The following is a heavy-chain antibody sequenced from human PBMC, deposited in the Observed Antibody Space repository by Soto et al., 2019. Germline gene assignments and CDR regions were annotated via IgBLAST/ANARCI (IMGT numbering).Heavy chain of an antibody. CDR1: GGSISGSTFY. J-gene: IGHJ6*03. V-gene: IGHV4-39*01. CDR2: IYYSGST. Sequence: SETLSLTCTVSGGSISGSTFYWAWIRQPPGKGLEWIGNIYYSGSTYYNPSLKSRVTISVDTSKNQFSVKLSSVTAADTAVYYCARHVRGGCSGGSCYYFYMDVWGKGTMVTVSS. D-gene: IGHD2-15*01. CDR3: ARHVRGGCSGGSCYYFYMDV.